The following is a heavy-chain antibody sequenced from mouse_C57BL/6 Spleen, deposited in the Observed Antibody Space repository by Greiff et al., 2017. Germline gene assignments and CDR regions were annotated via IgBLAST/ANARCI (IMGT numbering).Heavy chain of an antibody. CDR2: IDPSASYT. CDR3: ATLSGAY. D-gene: IGHD4-1*01. CDR1: GYTFPSYW. Sequence: QVQLKQPGAELVMPGASVKLSCKASGYTFPSYWMHWVKQRPGQGLEWIGEIDPSASYTNHNQKFKGKSTLTVDKSSSTAYMQLSSLTSEDSAVYYCATLSGAYWGQGTLVTVSA. J-gene: IGHJ3*01. V-gene: IGHV1-69*01.